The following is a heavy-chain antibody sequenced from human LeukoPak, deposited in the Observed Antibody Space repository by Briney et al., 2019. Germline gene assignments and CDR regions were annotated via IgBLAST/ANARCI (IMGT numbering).Heavy chain of an antibody. V-gene: IGHV4-59*01. CDR2: IYYSGST. Sequence: SETLSLTCTVSGGSISSYYWSWIRQPPGKGLEWIGYIYYSGSTNYNPSLKSRVTISVDTSKNQFSLKLSSVTAADTAVYYCARDRSRSSLWNGNRRYFDLWGRGTLVTVSS. CDR3: ARDRSRSSLWNGNRRYFDL. CDR1: GGSISSYY. J-gene: IGHJ2*01. D-gene: IGHD1-1*01.